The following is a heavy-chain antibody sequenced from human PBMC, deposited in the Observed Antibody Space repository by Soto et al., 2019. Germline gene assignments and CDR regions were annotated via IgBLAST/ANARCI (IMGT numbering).Heavy chain of an antibody. CDR2: TYPGDSDT. CDR3: ARHRTLYGDYFDAFDI. D-gene: IGHD4-17*01. CDR1: GYRFTSYW. J-gene: IGHJ3*02. Sequence: GESLKISCQGSGYRFTSYWIGWVRQMPGKGLEWMGITYPGDSDTRYSPSFQGQVTISADKSISTAYLQWSSLKASDTAMYYCARHRTLYGDYFDAFDIWGQGTMVTVSS. V-gene: IGHV5-51*01.